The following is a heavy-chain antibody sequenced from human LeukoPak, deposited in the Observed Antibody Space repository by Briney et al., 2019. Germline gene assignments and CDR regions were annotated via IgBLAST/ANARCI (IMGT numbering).Heavy chain of an antibody. Sequence: GGSLRLSCAASGFTFSSYSMNWVRQAPGKGLEWVSSISSSSSYIYYADSVKGRFTISRDNAKNSLYLQMNSLRTDDTAVYYCARDLRITIFDWGQGTLVTVSS. J-gene: IGHJ4*02. V-gene: IGHV3-21*01. D-gene: IGHD3-9*01. CDR3: ARDLRITIFD. CDR2: ISSSSSYI. CDR1: GFTFSSYS.